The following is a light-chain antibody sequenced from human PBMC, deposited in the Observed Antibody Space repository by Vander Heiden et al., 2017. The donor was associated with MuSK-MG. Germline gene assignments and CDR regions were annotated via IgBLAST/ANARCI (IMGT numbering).Light chain of an antibody. CDR1: QGISNS. CDR2: AAS. Sequence: DIQMTQSPSSLSASVGDRVTITCRASQGISNSLAWYQQKPGKAPKLLLYAASRLESGVPSRFSGSGSGTDYTLTISSLQPEDFATYYCQQYDSTPSLTFGGWTKVEIK. J-gene: IGKJ4*01. CDR3: QQYDSTPSLT. V-gene: IGKV1-NL1*01.